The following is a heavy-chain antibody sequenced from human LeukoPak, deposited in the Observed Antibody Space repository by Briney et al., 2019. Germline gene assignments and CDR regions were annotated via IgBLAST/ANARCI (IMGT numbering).Heavy chain of an antibody. CDR3: ARVALYCSGGSCYSSYFYYYMDV. Sequence: PGGSLRLSCAASGFTFSSYAMHWVRQAPGKGLEWVAVISYDGSNKYYADSVKGRFTISRDNSKNTLYLQMNSLRAEDTAVYYCARVALYCSGGSCYSSYFYYYMDVWGKGTTVTVSS. V-gene: IGHV3-30*04. D-gene: IGHD2-15*01. CDR1: GFTFSSYA. CDR2: ISYDGSNK. J-gene: IGHJ6*03.